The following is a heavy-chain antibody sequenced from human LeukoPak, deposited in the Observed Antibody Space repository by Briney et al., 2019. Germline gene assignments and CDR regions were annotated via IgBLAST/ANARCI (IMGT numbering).Heavy chain of an antibody. CDR2: IIPIFGTA. V-gene: IGHV1-69*13. CDR3: ARDSVRDGYKPRYFDY. D-gene: IGHD5-24*01. Sequence: ASVKVSCKASGGTFSSYAISWVRQAPGQGLEWMGGIIPIFGTANYAQKFQGRVTITADESTSTAYMELSSLRSEDTAVYYCARDSVRDGYKPRYFDYWGQGTLVTVSS. CDR1: GGTFSSYA. J-gene: IGHJ4*02.